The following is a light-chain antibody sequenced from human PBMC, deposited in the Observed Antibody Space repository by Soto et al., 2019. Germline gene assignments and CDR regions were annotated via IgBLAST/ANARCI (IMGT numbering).Light chain of an antibody. CDR2: AAS. CDR1: QSISSW. V-gene: IGKV1-5*01. J-gene: IGKJ1*01. Sequence: DIQMTQSPSTLSASVGDRVTITCRASQSISSWLGWYQQKPGKAPKLLIYAASTLESGVSSRFSGRGSGTEFTLTISSLQPEDFATYYCQQYKSYLRTFGQGTKVEIK. CDR3: QQYKSYLRT.